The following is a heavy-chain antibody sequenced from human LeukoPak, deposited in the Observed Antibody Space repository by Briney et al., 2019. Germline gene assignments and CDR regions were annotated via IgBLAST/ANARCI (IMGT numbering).Heavy chain of an antibody. Sequence: SQTLSLTCTVSGGSISSGSYYWSWIRQPAGKGLEWIGRIYTSGSTNYNPSLKSRVTISVDTSNDQFSLKLSSVTAADTAVYYCARKGRLHTSYYYMDVWGKGTTVTVSS. CDR2: IYTSGST. CDR3: ARKGRLHTSYYYMDV. V-gene: IGHV4-61*02. CDR1: GGSISSGSYY. D-gene: IGHD2-15*01. J-gene: IGHJ6*03.